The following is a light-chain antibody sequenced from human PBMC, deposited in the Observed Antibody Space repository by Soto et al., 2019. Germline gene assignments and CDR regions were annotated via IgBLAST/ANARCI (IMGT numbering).Light chain of an antibody. CDR3: KPSNNWPQT. V-gene: IGKV3-15*01. Sequence: EIVMTQSPATLSVSPGERATLSCRASQSVSSNLAWYQQKPCQAPRLLIYGASTRATGIPARFSGSGSGTEFIRGISILPSEDFAVYCCKPSNNWPQTFGQGNKVEIK. CDR1: QSVSSN. CDR2: GAS. J-gene: IGKJ1*01.